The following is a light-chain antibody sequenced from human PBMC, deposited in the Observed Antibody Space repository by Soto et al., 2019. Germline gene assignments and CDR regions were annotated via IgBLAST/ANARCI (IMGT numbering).Light chain of an antibody. J-gene: IGKJ4*01. V-gene: IGKV3-11*01. Sequence: EIVLTQSPATLSLSPGERATLSCRASQSVGGYLDWYQQKPGQAPRLLIYDASNRASGIPARFSGSGSGTDFTLPISSREPEDLAVYYCHQRSNWPPLTFGGGTKVEIK. CDR2: DAS. CDR1: QSVGGY. CDR3: HQRSNWPPLT.